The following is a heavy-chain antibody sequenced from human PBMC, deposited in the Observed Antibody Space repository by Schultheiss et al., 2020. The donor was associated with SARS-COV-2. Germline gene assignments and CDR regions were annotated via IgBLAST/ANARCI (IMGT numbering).Heavy chain of an antibody. D-gene: IGHD3-10*01. J-gene: IGHJ5*02. Sequence: SVKVSCKASGGTFSSYAISWVRQAPGQGLEWMGGIIPIFGTANYAQKFQGRVTITADESTSTAYMELSSLRSEDTAVYYCAKYYYGSVKYNWFDPWGQGTLVTVSS. CDR1: GGTFSSYA. V-gene: IGHV1-69*13. CDR2: IIPIFGTA. CDR3: AKYYYGSVKYNWFDP.